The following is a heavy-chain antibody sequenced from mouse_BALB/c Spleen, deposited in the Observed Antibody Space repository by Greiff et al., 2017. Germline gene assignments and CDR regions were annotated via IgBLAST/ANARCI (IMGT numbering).Heavy chain of an antibody. Sequence: EVKLVESGGGLVKPGGSLKLSCAASGFTFSSYTMSWVRQTPEKRLEWVATISSGGSYTYYLDSVKGRFTISRDNAKNTLYLQMSSLKSEDTAMYYCTREVITTGSWFAYWGQGTLVTVSA. J-gene: IGHJ3*01. D-gene: IGHD1-1*01. CDR1: GFTFSSYT. CDR2: ISSGGSYT. CDR3: TREVITTGSWFAY. V-gene: IGHV5-6-4*01.